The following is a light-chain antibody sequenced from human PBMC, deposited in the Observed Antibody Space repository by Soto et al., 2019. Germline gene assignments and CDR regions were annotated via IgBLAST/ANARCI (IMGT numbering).Light chain of an antibody. Sequence: DIKMSQSPSTLSGSVGDRVTITCRASQTISSWLAWYQQKPGKAPKLLIYDASNLESGVPSRFSGSGSGTEFILTINSLQTDDFATYYCQHYNSYSEAFAQGTKVAIK. V-gene: IGKV1-5*01. CDR3: QHYNSYSEA. CDR2: DAS. J-gene: IGKJ1*01. CDR1: QTISSW.